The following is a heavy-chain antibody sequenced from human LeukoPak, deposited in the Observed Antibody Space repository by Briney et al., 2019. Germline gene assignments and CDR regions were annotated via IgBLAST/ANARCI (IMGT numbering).Heavy chain of an antibody. CDR1: GYTFTSYD. V-gene: IGHV1-8*03. CDR3: ARGVPVRRFLLYCSGGSCYSHYMDV. Sequence: PVKVSCKASGYTFTSYDINWVRQATGQGLEWMGWMNPKSGKTGYAQKFQGRVTITRNTSISTAYMELSSLRSEDTAVYYCARGVPVRRFLLYCSGGSCYSHYMDVWGKGTTVT. D-gene: IGHD2-15*01. CDR2: MNPKSGKT. J-gene: IGHJ6*03.